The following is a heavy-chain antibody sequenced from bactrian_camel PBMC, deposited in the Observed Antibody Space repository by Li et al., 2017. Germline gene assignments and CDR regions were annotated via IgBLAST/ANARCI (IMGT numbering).Heavy chain of an antibody. D-gene: IGHD5*01. Sequence: QLVESGGGLVQPGGSLRLSCAASGFTFSNYWMYWVRQAPGKGLEWVSIITSGGGITYYADSVKGRFTISRDNAKNTVYLQMNSLKPEDTAVYYCVRDVYGLDYWGQGTQVTVS. J-gene: IGHJ4*01. V-gene: IGHV3S25*01. CDR1: GFTFSNYW. CDR2: ITSGGGIT. CDR3: VRDVYGLDY.